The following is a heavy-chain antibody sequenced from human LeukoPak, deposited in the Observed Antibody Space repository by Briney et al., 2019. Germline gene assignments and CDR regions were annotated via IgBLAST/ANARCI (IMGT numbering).Heavy chain of an antibody. D-gene: IGHD3-3*01. J-gene: IGHJ3*01. CDR2: IYHSGST. CDR1: GYSISSGYY. V-gene: IGHV4-38-2*02. Sequence: SETLSLTCAVSGYSISSGYYWGWIRQPPGKGLEWIGNIYHSGSTYYNPSLKSRVTMSVDTSNNQFSLKLSSVTAADTAVYYCARDAESYDLWSGYSFDVWGQGRMATVSS. CDR3: ARDAESYDLWSGYSFDV.